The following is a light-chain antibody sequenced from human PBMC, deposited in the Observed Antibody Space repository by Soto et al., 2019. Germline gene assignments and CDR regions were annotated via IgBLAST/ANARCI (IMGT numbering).Light chain of an antibody. CDR2: LNSDGSH. Sequence: QPGLTQSPSASASLGASVKLTCTLSSGHSSYAIAWHQQQPEKGPRYLMKLNSDGSHSKGDGIPDRFSGSSSRAERYLTISCLQSEDEADYYCQTWGTGILVFGGGTKLTVL. CDR3: QTWGTGILV. V-gene: IGLV4-69*01. J-gene: IGLJ2*01. CDR1: SGHSSYA.